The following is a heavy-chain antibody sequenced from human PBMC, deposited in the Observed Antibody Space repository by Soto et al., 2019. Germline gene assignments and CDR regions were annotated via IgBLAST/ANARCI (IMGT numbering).Heavy chain of an antibody. D-gene: IGHD1-26*01. CDR1: GFNISNYY. CDR3: ARASGSYPYYFDY. V-gene: IGHV4-59*01. J-gene: IGHJ4*02. CDR2: IYYSGST. Sequence: SETLSLTSTFSGFNISNYYWSWIRQPPGKGLEWIGCIYYSGSTNYNPSLKSRVTISVDTSKSQVSLKLSSVTAADTAVYYCARASGSYPYYFDYWGQGALVTVSS.